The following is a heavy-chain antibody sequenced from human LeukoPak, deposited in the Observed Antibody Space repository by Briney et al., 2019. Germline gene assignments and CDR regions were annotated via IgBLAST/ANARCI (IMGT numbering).Heavy chain of an antibody. CDR3: ARDHRYAFDN. D-gene: IGHD5-12*01. V-gene: IGHV3-48*01. Sequence: GSLRLSCAASGLNFIDYSMNWVRQAPGKGLEWISYIGISSGNTKYADSVKGRFTISRDKARNSLYLQMNSLRVEDTAVYYCARDHRYAFDNWGHGTLVTVSS. CDR2: IGISSGNT. J-gene: IGHJ4*01. CDR1: GLNFIDYS.